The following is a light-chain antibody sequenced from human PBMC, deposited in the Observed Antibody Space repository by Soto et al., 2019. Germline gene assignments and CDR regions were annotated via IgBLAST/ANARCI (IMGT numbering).Light chain of an antibody. V-gene: IGLV2-14*01. J-gene: IGLJ1*01. CDR2: EVS. CDR3: SSYTSSSTLV. CDR1: SSDVGGYNY. Sequence: QSALTQPASVSGSPGQSITISCTGTSSDVGGYNYVFWYQQHPGKAPKLMIYEVSNRPSGVSNRFSGSKSVNTASLTISGLQAEDEADYYCSSYTSSSTLVFGTGTKVTVL.